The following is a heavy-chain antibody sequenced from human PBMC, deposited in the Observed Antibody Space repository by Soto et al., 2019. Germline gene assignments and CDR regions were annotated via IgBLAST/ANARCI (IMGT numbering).Heavy chain of an antibody. Sequence: QVQLQESGPGLVKPSETLSLTCTVSGGSISSYYWSWIRQPAGKGLEWLGRIYTSGSTNYNPSLKSRVTMSVETSKNLFSRKLSSVTAADTAVYYCARGHCSSTSCYGWFDPWGQGTLVTVSS. CDR3: ARGHCSSTSCYGWFDP. J-gene: IGHJ5*02. CDR2: IYTSGST. CDR1: GGSISSYY. D-gene: IGHD2-2*01. V-gene: IGHV4-4*07.